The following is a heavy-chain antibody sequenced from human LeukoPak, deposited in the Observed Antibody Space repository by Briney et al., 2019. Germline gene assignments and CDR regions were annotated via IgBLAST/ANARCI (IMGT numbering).Heavy chain of an antibody. CDR1: GGTISSYY. D-gene: IGHD5-18*01. J-gene: IGHJ5*02. CDR3: ARHPSAMARFDP. V-gene: IGHV4-59*08. Sequence: SETLSLTCTVPGGTISSYYWTWIRQPPGKGLEWIGYIFYSGSTKYNPSLKSRVTISVDTSNNQFSLKLTSLTAADTAVYYCARHPSAMARFDPWGQGTLVTVSS. CDR2: IFYSGST.